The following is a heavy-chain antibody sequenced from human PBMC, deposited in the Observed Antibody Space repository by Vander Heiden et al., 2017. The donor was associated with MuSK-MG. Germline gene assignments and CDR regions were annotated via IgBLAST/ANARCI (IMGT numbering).Heavy chain of an antibody. CDR2: INQDGSQK. J-gene: IGHJ6*02. V-gene: IGHV3-7*01. Sequence: EVQLVESGGGLVQRGGSLRLSCAVSGFTFSNYWMSWGRLAPGKGLEWVANINQDGSQKVYADSVKGRFTVSRDNAKNSMYLQMNSLRAEDTAVYYCAREVNMDVWGQGTTVTVSS. CDR3: AREVNMDV. CDR1: GFTFSNYW. D-gene: IGHD2-21*01.